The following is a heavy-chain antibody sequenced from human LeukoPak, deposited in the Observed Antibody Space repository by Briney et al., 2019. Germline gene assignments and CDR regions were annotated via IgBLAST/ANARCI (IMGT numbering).Heavy chain of an antibody. Sequence: PSVKVSCKVSGYTLTELSMHWVRQAPGKGLEWMGGFDPEDGETIYAQKFQGRVTMTEDTSTDTAYMELSSLRSEDTAVYYCATVGGYCSSTSCSIAPGYYYYYGMDVWGKGTTVTVSS. CDR3: ATVGGYCSSTSCSIAPGYYYYYGMDV. CDR1: GYTLTELS. J-gene: IGHJ6*04. CDR2: FDPEDGET. D-gene: IGHD2-2*01. V-gene: IGHV1-24*01.